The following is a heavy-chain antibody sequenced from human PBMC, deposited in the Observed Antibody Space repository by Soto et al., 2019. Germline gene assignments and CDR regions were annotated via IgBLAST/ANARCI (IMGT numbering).Heavy chain of an antibody. Sequence: LSLTCAVYGGSFSGYYWSWIRQPPGKGLEWIGEINHSGSTNYNPSLKSRVTISVDTSKNQFSLKLSSVTAADTAVYYCARGWREPDYYFDYWGQGTLVTVSS. D-gene: IGHD1-26*01. CDR3: ARGWREPDYYFDY. CDR2: INHSGST. J-gene: IGHJ4*02. V-gene: IGHV4-34*01. CDR1: GGSFSGYY.